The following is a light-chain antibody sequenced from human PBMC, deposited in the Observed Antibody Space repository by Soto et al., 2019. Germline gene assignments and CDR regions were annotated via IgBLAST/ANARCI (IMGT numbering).Light chain of an antibody. J-gene: IGKJ2*01. CDR3: QQFDELPRT. Sequence: DIQMTQSPSSLYTSVGDSVAITCPALQDIRNNLNWYQQKQGKAPKPLIYDASNLETGVPSRFSGSGSGTDFTLTISSLQPEDVATYYCQQFDELPRTFGQGTKLEIK. CDR1: QDIRNN. CDR2: DAS. V-gene: IGKV1-33*01.